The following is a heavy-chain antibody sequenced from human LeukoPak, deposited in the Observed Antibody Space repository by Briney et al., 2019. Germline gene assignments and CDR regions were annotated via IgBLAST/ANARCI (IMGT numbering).Heavy chain of an antibody. J-gene: IGHJ4*02. V-gene: IGHV1-46*01. CDR1: GYTFTSYY. D-gene: IGHD5-24*01. Sequence: GESLKVSCQASGYTFTSYYMHWVRQAPGQGLEWMGIINPSGGSTSYAQKFQGRVTMTRDTSTSTVYMELSSLRSEDTAVYYCARDGEMATIGYFDYWGQGTLVTVSS. CDR2: INPSGGST. CDR3: ARDGEMATIGYFDY.